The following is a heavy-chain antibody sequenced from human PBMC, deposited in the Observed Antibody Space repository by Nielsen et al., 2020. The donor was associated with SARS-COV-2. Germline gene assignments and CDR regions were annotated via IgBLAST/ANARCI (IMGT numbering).Heavy chain of an antibody. V-gene: IGHV3-23*01. CDR1: GFTISTYG. Sequence: GESLKISCVVSGFTISTYGMSWVRQAPGKGLEWVSAISSSTYYADSVKGRFTVSSDDSKNTLYLQMNSLRAEDTAVYYCAKRSGYTSGWYGDYWGQGTLVTVSS. D-gene: IGHD6-19*01. CDR3: AKRSGYTSGWYGDY. CDR2: ISSST. J-gene: IGHJ4*02.